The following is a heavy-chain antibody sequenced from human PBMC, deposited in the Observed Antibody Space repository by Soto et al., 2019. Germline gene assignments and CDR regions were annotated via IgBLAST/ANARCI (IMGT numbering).Heavy chain of an antibody. Sequence: EVQLLESGGGLVQPGGSLRLSCAASGFTFSNYAMTWVRQAPGKGLEWVSVITGSGGGTYFVDSVKGRFTISRDNSKNTVYLQMNSLRAEDTAVYYCAILPLTAAGFDYWGQGTLVTVSS. CDR1: GFTFSNYA. D-gene: IGHD6-13*01. CDR3: AILPLTAAGFDY. V-gene: IGHV3-23*01. CDR2: ITGSGGGT. J-gene: IGHJ4*02.